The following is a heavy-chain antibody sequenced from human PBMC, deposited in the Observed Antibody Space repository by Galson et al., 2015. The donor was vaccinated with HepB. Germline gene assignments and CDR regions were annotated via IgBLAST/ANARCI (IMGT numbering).Heavy chain of an antibody. D-gene: IGHD3-3*01. CDR2: IIPIFGTA. V-gene: IGHV1-69*06. CDR1: GGTFSSYA. CDR3: ARGPYDFWSGTGNYYGMDV. Sequence: SVKVSCKASGGTFSSYAISWVRQAPGQGLEWMGGIIPIFGTANYAQKFQGRVTITADKSTSTAYMELSSLRSEDTAVYYCARGPYDFWSGTGNYYGMDVWGQGTTVTVSS. J-gene: IGHJ6*02.